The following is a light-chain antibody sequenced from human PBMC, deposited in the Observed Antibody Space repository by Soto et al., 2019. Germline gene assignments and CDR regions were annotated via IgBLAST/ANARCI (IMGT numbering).Light chain of an antibody. CDR1: QSLLHSNGYNC. CDR2: LGS. V-gene: IGKV2-28*01. J-gene: IGKJ4*01. Sequence: DIVMTPSPLSLPVTPGEPASISCTSSQSLLHSNGYNCLDWYLQKPGQSPQLLIYLGSTRASGVPDRFSGSGSDTDFTLQSCIVEAEDVGVYYCMQALKTPVSVGGGTKVEIK. CDR3: MQALKTPVS.